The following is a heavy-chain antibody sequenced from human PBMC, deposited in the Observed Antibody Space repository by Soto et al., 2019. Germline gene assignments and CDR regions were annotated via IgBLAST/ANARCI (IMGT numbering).Heavy chain of an antibody. D-gene: IGHD4-17*01. Sequence: QVQLQESGPGLVKPSDTLSLTCAVSGYSISSSNWWGWIRQPPGKGLEWIGYIYYSGSTYYNPSHKSRVTSSVDTSENQFSLKLSSVPAVDTAVYYCARKNGGLDAFDIWGQGTMGTVSS. V-gene: IGHV4-28*01. CDR2: IYYSGST. CDR1: GYSISSSNW. CDR3: ARKNGGLDAFDI. J-gene: IGHJ3*02.